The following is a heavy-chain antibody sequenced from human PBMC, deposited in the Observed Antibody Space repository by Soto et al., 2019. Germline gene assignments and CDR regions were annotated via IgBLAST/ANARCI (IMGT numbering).Heavy chain of an antibody. CDR1: GGTFSSYA. V-gene: IGHV1-69*12. J-gene: IGHJ6*02. CDR2: IIPIFGTA. Sequence: QVQLVQSGAEVKKPGSSVKVSCKASGGTFSSYAISWVRQAPGQGLEWMGGIIPIFGTADYAQKFQGRATITADESTSTAYVELSSLRSEDTTVYYCAKNTENYYYGMDVWCQGTTVTVSS. CDR3: AKNTENYYYGMDV.